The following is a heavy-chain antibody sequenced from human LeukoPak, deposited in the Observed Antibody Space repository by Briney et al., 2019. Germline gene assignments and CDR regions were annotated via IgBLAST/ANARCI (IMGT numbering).Heavy chain of an antibody. D-gene: IGHD5-24*01. CDR1: GGSFSRFY. CDR2: IDHRGDT. Sequence: SETLSLTCAVYGGSFSRFYWSWIRQSPGKGLEWIAEIDHRGDTNYDPSVKSRVTVSVDTSKNQFSLKVRSLSAADTAVYYCARGATISETGYFDFWGQGTLVTVSS. J-gene: IGHJ4*03. CDR3: ARGATISETGYFDF. V-gene: IGHV4-34*01.